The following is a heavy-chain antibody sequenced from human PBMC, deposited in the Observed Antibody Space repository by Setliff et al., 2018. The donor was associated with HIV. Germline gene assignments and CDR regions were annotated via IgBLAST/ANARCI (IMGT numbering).Heavy chain of an antibody. D-gene: IGHD3-3*01. CDR1: GGSISSGGYY. CDR3: ARTYYDFWSGSYSYKWFDP. Sequence: SETLSLTCTVSGGSISSGGYYWSWIRQHPGKGLEWIGYIYYIGSTFYNPSLKSRVTISVDTSKNQFSLKLSSVTAADTAVYYCARTYYDFWSGSYSYKWFDPWGQGTLVTVSS. V-gene: IGHV4-31*03. CDR2: IYYIGST. J-gene: IGHJ5*02.